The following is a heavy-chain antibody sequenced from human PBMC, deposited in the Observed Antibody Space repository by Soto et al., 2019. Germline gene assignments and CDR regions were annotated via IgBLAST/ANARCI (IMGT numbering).Heavy chain of an antibody. D-gene: IGHD2-15*01. CDR1: GYTFTSYG. Sequence: ASVKVSCKASGYTFTSYGISWVRQAPGQGLEWTGWISAYNGNTNYAQKLQGRVTMTTDTSTSTAYMELRSLRSDDTAVYYCARDRQDIVVVVAAGNWFDPWGQGTLVTVSS. CDR3: ARDRQDIVVVVAAGNWFDP. V-gene: IGHV1-18*01. CDR2: ISAYNGNT. J-gene: IGHJ5*02.